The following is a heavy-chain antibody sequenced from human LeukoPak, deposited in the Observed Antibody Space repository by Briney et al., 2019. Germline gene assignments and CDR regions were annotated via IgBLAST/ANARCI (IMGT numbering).Heavy chain of an antibody. Sequence: GGSLRLSCAASGFTFSSYAMSGVRQAPGKGLGWGSAIIVSGGRTYYADSVKGRFTISRDNSKNTLYLQMNSLRAEDTAVYYCASLPDETPSGLFDYWGQGTLVTVSS. CDR1: GFTFSSYA. V-gene: IGHV3-23*01. CDR3: ASLPDETPSGLFDY. CDR2: IIVSGGRT. J-gene: IGHJ4*02.